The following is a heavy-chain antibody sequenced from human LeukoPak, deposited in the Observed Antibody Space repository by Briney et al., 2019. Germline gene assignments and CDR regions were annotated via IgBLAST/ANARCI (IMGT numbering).Heavy chain of an antibody. CDR3: AKEVFSGMIVALFDY. Sequence: GGSLRLSCAASGFTFSNNAMSWVRQAPGKGLEWVSYISSSGSTIYYADSVKGRFTISRDNAKNSLYLQMNSLRAEDTALYYCAKEVFSGMIVALFDYWGQGTLVTVSS. CDR1: GFTFSNNA. V-gene: IGHV3-11*01. J-gene: IGHJ4*02. D-gene: IGHD3-22*01. CDR2: ISSSGSTI.